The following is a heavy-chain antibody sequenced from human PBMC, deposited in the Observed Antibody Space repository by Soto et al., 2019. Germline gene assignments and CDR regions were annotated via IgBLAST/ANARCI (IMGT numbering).Heavy chain of an antibody. CDR2: IIPIFGTA. V-gene: IGHV1-69*13. Sequence: ASVKVSCKASGGTFSSYAISWVRQAPGQGLEWMGGIIPIFGTANYAQKFQGRVTITADESTSTAYMGLSSLRSEDTAVYYCARYPENILTGFMDVWGQGTTVTVSS. D-gene: IGHD3-9*01. CDR3: ARYPENILTGFMDV. J-gene: IGHJ6*02. CDR1: GGTFSSYA.